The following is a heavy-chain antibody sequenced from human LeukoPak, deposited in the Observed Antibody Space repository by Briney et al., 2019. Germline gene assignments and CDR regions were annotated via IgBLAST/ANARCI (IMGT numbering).Heavy chain of an antibody. Sequence: SETLSLTCAVYGGSFSGYYWSWIRQPPGKGLEWIGEINHSGSTNYNPSLKSRVTISVDTSKNQFSLKLSSVTAADTAVYYCARYNAPDGRERPVDYWGQGTLVTVSS. CDR3: ARYNAPDGRERPVDY. D-gene: IGHD1-1*01. V-gene: IGHV4-34*01. J-gene: IGHJ4*02. CDR2: INHSGST. CDR1: GGSFSGYY.